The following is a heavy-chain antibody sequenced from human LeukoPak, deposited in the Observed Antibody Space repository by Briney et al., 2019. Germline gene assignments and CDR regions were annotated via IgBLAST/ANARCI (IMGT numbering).Heavy chain of an antibody. CDR2: INHSGST. D-gene: IGHD2-2*01. Sequence: SETLSLTGAVYGVSFSGYYWSWIRQPPGKGLVWMGEINHSGSTNDNTSLKSRDTISVDTSKNQLSMKLSSVTDADTAVYYCARARYCSSTSCYRILNWFDRWGQGTLVTVSS. J-gene: IGHJ5*02. CDR3: ARARYCSSTSCYRILNWFDR. CDR1: GVSFSGYY. V-gene: IGHV4-34*01.